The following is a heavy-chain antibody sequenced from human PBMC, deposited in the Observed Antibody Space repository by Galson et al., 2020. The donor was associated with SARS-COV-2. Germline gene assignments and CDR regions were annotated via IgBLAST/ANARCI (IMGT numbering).Heavy chain of an antibody. CDR3: AKDMGWGPAAQSNFDH. CDR2: ISWDGDST. D-gene: IGHD7-27*01. Sequence: GGSLRLSCAASGFTFEEYAMHWVRQAPGKGLEWVSLISWDGDSTYYADSVKGRFTISRDNSKNSLYLQMNSLRPEDTALYYCAKDMGWGPAAQSNFDHWGQGTLVTVSS. J-gene: IGHJ4*02. V-gene: IGHV3-43D*03. CDR1: GFTFEEYA.